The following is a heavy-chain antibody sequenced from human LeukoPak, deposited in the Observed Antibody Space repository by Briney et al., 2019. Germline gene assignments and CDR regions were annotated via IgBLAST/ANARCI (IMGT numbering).Heavy chain of an antibody. V-gene: IGHV4-59*08. J-gene: IGHJ4*02. CDR2: IYYSGST. CDR1: GGSISSYY. CDR3: ARLVVGYSSSLVDY. Sequence: PSETLSLTCTVSGGSISSYYWSWIRQPPGKGLEWIGYIYYSGSTNYNPSLKSRVTISVDTSKNQFSLKLSPVTAADTAVYYCARLVVGYSSSLVDYWGQGTLVTVSS. D-gene: IGHD6-13*01.